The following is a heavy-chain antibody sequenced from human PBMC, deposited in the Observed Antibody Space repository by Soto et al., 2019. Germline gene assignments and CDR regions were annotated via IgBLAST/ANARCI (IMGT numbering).Heavy chain of an antibody. D-gene: IGHD1-26*01. CDR3: ARGGPGVGTDY. V-gene: IGHV4-4*02. CDR1: GGSISSSNW. CDR2: IYHSGST. Sequence: QVQLQESGPGLVKPSGTLSLTCAVSGGSISSSNWWSWVRQPPGKGLEWIGEIYHSGSTNYNPTRKSRVTISVDKPKNQFYVKLSSGTDADTAVYYCARGGPGVGTDYWGQGTLVTVAS. J-gene: IGHJ4*02.